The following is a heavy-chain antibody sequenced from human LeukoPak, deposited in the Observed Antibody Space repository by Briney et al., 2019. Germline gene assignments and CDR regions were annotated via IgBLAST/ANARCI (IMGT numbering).Heavy chain of an antibody. CDR3: AREFPDSGSYFCAFDI. CDR2: ISYDGSNK. V-gene: IGHV3-30*04. J-gene: IGHJ3*02. D-gene: IGHD1-26*01. Sequence: GGSLRLSCAASGFTFSSYAMHWVRQAPGKGLEWVAVISYDGSNKYYADSVKGRFTISRDNSKNTLYLQMNSLRAEDTAVYYCAREFPDSGSYFCAFDIWGQGTMVTVSS. CDR1: GFTFSSYA.